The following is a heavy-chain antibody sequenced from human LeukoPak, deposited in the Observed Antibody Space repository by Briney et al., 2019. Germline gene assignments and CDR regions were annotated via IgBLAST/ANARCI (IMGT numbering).Heavy chain of an antibody. Sequence: ASVNVSCKPSGYTFTSYAISWLRQAPGQGLEWMGWISTYSGNTNYAQKFQGRVTMTRDTSTSTVYMELSSLRSEDTAVYYCARGGYDSSGYYFNWGQGTLVTVSS. D-gene: IGHD3-22*01. CDR2: ISTYSGNT. J-gene: IGHJ4*02. V-gene: IGHV1-18*01. CDR3: ARGGYDSSGYYFN. CDR1: GYTFTSYA.